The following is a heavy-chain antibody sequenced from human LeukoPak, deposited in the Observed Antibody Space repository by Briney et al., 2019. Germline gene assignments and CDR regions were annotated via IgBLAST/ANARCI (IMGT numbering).Heavy chain of an antibody. Sequence: ASVKVSCKASGYSFTSYYMHWVRQAPGQGLEWMGIINPSGANTSYAQKLQGRVTMTRDTSTSTVYMELSSLRSEDTADYYCARVGQYHDAFDIWGQGTTVTVS. CDR1: GYSFTSYY. CDR3: ARVGQYHDAFDI. J-gene: IGHJ3*02. V-gene: IGHV1-46*04. D-gene: IGHD2-2*01. CDR2: INPSGANT.